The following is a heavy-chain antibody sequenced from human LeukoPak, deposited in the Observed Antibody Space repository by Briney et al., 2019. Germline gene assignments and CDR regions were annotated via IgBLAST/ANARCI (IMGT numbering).Heavy chain of an antibody. CDR3: ARTGYYDSF. CDR2: INHSGST. V-gene: IGHV4-34*01. J-gene: IGHJ4*02. D-gene: IGHD3-22*01. Sequence: PSETLSLTCAVYGGSFSGYYWSWIRQPPGKGLEWIGEINHSGSTNYNPSLKSRVTISVDTCKNQFSLKLSSVTAADTAVYYCARTGYYDSFWGQGTLVTVSS. CDR1: GGSFSGYY.